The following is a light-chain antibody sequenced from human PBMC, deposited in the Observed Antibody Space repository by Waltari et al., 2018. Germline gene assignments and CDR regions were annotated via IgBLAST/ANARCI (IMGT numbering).Light chain of an antibody. Sequence: DIVMSQSPDSLAVSLGERATSKCKSSQSVLHNSHNTDSVVWYQQKPGQRPKLLIYWASTRESGVPDRFSGSGSGTDFTLTISSLQAEDVAIYYCQQFYDTPYTFGQGTKLEIK. CDR2: WAS. CDR1: QSVLHNSHNTDS. CDR3: QQFYDTPYT. J-gene: IGKJ2*01. V-gene: IGKV4-1*01.